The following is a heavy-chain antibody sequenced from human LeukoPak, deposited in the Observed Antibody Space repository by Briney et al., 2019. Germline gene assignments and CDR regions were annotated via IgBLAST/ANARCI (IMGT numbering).Heavy chain of an antibody. CDR3: QKTAYEILTGYPDGYFDY. Sequence: GGTLRFSCAASGFPFSSYGLHWLRQAPGKGLECLAFLRYDGSNKYYADSVKGRFTISRDNSKNTLYLQMNSLRAEDTVFFFKQKTAYEILTGYPDGYFDYWGQGTLVTVSS. CDR1: GFPFSSYG. V-gene: IGHV3-30*02. CDR2: LRYDGSNK. D-gene: IGHD3-9*01. J-gene: IGHJ4*02.